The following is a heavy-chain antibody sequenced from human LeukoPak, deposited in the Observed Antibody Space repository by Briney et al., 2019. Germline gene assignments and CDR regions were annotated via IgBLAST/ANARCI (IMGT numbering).Heavy chain of an antibody. D-gene: IGHD3-22*01. CDR1: GCTFSSYA. Sequence: ASVKVSCKASGCTFSSYAISWVRQAAGHGLEWMGRIIPSLGIANYAQKFQGRVTITADKPTSTAYMELSSMRSEDTAVYYCARDFHAYYYDSSGYYDYWGQGTLVTVSS. CDR3: ARDFHAYYYDSSGYYDY. J-gene: IGHJ4*02. CDR2: IIPSLGIA. V-gene: IGHV1-69*04.